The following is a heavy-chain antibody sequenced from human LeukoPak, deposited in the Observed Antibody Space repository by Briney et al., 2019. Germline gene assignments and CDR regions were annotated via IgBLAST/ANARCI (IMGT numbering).Heavy chain of an antibody. CDR2: IYYSGST. CDR3: ARPHSNYGRYYYMDV. Sequence: SETLSLTCTVSGGSISSSSYYWGWIRQPPGKGLEWIGSIYYSGSTYYNPSLKSRVTISVDTSKNQFSLKLSSVTAADTAVYYCARPHSNYGRYYYMDVWGKGTTVTVSS. J-gene: IGHJ6*03. D-gene: IGHD4-11*01. CDR1: GGSISSSSYY. V-gene: IGHV4-39*01.